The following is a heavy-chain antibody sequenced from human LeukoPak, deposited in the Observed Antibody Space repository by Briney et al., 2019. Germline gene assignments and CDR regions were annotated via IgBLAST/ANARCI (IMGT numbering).Heavy chain of an antibody. D-gene: IGHD1-26*01. V-gene: IGHV3-21*01. CDR3: AREIGGSYTAIDY. J-gene: IGHJ4*02. CDR1: GFTFSSYS. CDR2: ISSSSVHI. Sequence: GGSLRLSCAASGFTFSSYSMSWVRQAPGKGLEWVSFISSSSVHINYADSVKGRFTISRDNPRNSLYLQMNSLRAEDTAVYYCAREIGGSYTAIDYWGQGTLVTVSS.